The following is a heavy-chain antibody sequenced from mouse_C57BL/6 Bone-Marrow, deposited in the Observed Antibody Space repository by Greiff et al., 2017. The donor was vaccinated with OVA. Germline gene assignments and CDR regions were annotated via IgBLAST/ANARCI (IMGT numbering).Heavy chain of an antibody. Sequence: QVQLQQPGAELVKPGASVKMSCKASGYTFTSYWITWVKQRPGQGLEWIGDIYPGSGSTNYNEKFKSKATLTVDTSSSTAYMQLSSLTSEDSAVYYCASSSAAQAPDYFDYWGQGTTLTVSS. J-gene: IGHJ2*01. CDR1: GYTFTSYW. D-gene: IGHD3-2*02. V-gene: IGHV1-55*01. CDR2: IYPGSGST. CDR3: ASSSAAQAPDYFDY.